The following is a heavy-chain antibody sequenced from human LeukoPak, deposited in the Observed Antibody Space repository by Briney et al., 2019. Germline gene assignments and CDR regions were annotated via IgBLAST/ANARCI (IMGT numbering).Heavy chain of an antibody. Sequence: ASVKVSCKASGYTFTGDYMHWVRQAPGQGLEWMGWINPNSGGTNYAQKFQGWVTMTRDTSISTAYMELSRLRSDDTAVYYCARGGAIAVAPDYWGQGTLVIVSS. CDR3: ARGGAIAVAPDY. V-gene: IGHV1-2*04. D-gene: IGHD6-19*01. J-gene: IGHJ4*02. CDR2: INPNSGGT. CDR1: GYTFTGDY.